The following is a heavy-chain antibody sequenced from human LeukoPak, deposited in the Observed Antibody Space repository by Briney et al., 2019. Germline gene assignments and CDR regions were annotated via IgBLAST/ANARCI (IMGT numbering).Heavy chain of an antibody. D-gene: IGHD6-19*01. J-gene: IGHJ6*02. Sequence: GESLKISCKGSGYSFTTYWIGWVRQMPGKGLEWMGIIYPGDSDTRYSPSFQGQVTISADKSISTAYLQWSSLKASGTAMYYCARQSVAVNYYYGMDVWGQGTTVTVSS. V-gene: IGHV5-51*01. CDR3: ARQSVAVNYYYGMDV. CDR1: GYSFTTYW. CDR2: IYPGDSDT.